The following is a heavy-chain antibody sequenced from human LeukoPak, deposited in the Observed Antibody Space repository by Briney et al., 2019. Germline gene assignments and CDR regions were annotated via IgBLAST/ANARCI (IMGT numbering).Heavy chain of an antibody. D-gene: IGHD2-2*01. CDR3: ARHFHSSWTPYYFDH. Sequence: SETLSLTCTVSGGSINSYYWSWIRQPAGKGLEWIGRIYTSGSTNYNPSLKSRVTMSVDTSKNQFSLKLSSVTAADTAVYYCARHFHSSWTPYYFDHWGQGTLVTVSS. CDR1: GGSINSYY. J-gene: IGHJ4*02. V-gene: IGHV4-4*07. CDR2: IYTSGST.